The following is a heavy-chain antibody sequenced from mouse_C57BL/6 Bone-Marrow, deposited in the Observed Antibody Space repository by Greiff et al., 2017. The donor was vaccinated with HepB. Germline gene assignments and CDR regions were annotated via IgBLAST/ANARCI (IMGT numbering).Heavy chain of an antibody. D-gene: IGHD2-2*01. Sequence: EVQVVESGGGLVKPGGSLKLSCAASGFTFSSYAMSWVRQTPEKRLEWVATISDGGSYTYYPDNVKGRFTISRDNAKNNLYLQMSHLKSEDTAMYYCARDLLWLRRFAYWGQGTLVTVSA. J-gene: IGHJ3*01. CDR1: GFTFSSYA. CDR3: ARDLLWLRRFAY. CDR2: ISDGGSYT. V-gene: IGHV5-4*01.